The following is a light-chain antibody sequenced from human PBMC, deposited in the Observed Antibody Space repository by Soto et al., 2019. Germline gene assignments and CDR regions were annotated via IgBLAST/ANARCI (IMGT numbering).Light chain of an antibody. V-gene: IGKV1-5*03. J-gene: IGKJ1*01. CDR1: QSISPW. Sequence: DIQMTQSPSTLSASVGDRVTITCRASQSISPWLAWFQHKPGKAPKILIYKASSLESGVPSRFSGSGSGTEFTLTISSLQPDDFATYYCQQYNSYSWTFGQGTKVEIK. CDR3: QQYNSYSWT. CDR2: KAS.